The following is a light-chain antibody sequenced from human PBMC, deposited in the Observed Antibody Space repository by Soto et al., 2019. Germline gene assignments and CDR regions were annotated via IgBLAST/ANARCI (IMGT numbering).Light chain of an antibody. V-gene: IGKV3-20*01. CDR1: QSVSSD. CDR2: SAS. J-gene: IGKJ2*01. CDR3: HQYGSSPDT. Sequence: EIVLMQYPGTLYLSPGERATLSCRASQSVSSDLAWYQQKFGQAPRLLIYSASLRATGIPDTFSGHGSGTDFTLTISRLEPEDFAVYYCHQYGSSPDTLGKGTKLEIK.